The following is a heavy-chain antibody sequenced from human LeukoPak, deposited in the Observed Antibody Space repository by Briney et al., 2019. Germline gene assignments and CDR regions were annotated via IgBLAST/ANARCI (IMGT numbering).Heavy chain of an antibody. Sequence: GGSLRLSCAASGFTVSSNYMTWVRQAPGKGLEWVSLIYSAGGIYYTDSVKGRFTISRHSSKNTLCLQMNSLRGEDTAVYYCARFLGRITISGVVPYGMDVWGQGTTVTVSS. CDR2: IYSAGGI. J-gene: IGHJ6*02. CDR3: ARFLGRITISGVVPYGMDV. D-gene: IGHD3-3*01. CDR1: GFTVSSNY. V-gene: IGHV3-53*04.